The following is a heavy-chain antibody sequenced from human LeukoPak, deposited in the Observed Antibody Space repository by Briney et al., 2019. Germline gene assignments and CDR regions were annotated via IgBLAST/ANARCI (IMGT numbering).Heavy chain of an antibody. V-gene: IGHV3-66*01. CDR1: GFTVSSNY. CDR3: ATFSAGSWYGNFDY. Sequence: GGSLRLSCAASGFTVSSNYMGWVRQAPGKGLECVSVIYSGGTTYYADSVKGRFTISRDNSKNTLYLQVNSLTAEDTAVYYCATFSAGSWYGNFDYWGQGTLVTVSS. D-gene: IGHD6-13*01. CDR2: IYSGGTT. J-gene: IGHJ4*02.